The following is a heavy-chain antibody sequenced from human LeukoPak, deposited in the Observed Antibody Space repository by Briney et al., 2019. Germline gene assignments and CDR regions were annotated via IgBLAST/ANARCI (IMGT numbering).Heavy chain of an antibody. Sequence: GAAVKVSCKASGYIFTSYGISWVRQAPGQGLEWMGWISAYNGNTNYAQKLQGRVTMTTDTSTSTAYMELRSLRSDDTAVYYCARDARDIVLPNGDAFDIWGQGTMVTVSS. CDR1: GYIFTSYG. CDR3: ARDARDIVLPNGDAFDI. CDR2: ISAYNGNT. J-gene: IGHJ3*02. D-gene: IGHD2-8*02. V-gene: IGHV1-18*01.